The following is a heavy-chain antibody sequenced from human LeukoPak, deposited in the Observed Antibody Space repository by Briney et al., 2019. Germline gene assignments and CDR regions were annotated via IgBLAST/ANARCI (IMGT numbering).Heavy chain of an antibody. CDR3: ARQGPGGYYDSSGYYVLYWYFDL. D-gene: IGHD3-22*01. CDR2: IHYSGST. Sequence: SETLSLTCTVSGGSISSYHWNWIRQPPGKGLEWIGYIHYSGSTDHNPALKSRVTISVDTSKHQLSLKLSSVTAADTAVYYCARQGPGGYYDSSGYYVLYWYFDLWGRGTLVTVSS. J-gene: IGHJ2*01. V-gene: IGHV4-59*08. CDR1: GGSISSYH.